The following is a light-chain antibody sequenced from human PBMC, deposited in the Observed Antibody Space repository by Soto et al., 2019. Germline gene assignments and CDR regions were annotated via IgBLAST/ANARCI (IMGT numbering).Light chain of an antibody. CDR2: GAS. J-gene: IGKJ4*01. CDR1: QSVSSSY. Sequence: EIVLTQSPGTLSLSPGERATLSCRASQSVSSSYLAWYQQKPGQAPRLLIYGASSRATGIPDRFSGSGSGTDFTLTISRLELEDFAVYYCQQYGSSLGLTFGGGTKV. V-gene: IGKV3-20*01. CDR3: QQYGSSLGLT.